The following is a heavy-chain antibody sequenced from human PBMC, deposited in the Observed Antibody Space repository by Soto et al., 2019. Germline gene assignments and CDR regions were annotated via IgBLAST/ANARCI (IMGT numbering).Heavy chain of an antibody. CDR3: ASRPRNGHNT. Sequence: QVQLVQSGAELKKPGSSVKVSCKSSGGTFSNYAITWVRQAPGQGLEWMGGIIPIFGTSNYAQKFQGRVTFTADESITTTYMELSSLKSEDTAVYYCASRPRNGHNTWGQGTLVTVSS. CDR1: GGTFSNYA. J-gene: IGHJ5*02. D-gene: IGHD2-8*01. V-gene: IGHV1-69*01. CDR2: IIPIFGTS.